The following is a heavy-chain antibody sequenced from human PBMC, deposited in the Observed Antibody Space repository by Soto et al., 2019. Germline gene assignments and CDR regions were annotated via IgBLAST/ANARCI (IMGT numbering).Heavy chain of an antibody. D-gene: IGHD3-22*01. CDR2: IYYSGST. CDR3: ARDPRGGWGYYDSSGFDY. Sequence: QVQLQESGPGLVKPSQTLSLTCTVSGGSISSGDYYWSWIRQPPGKGLEWIGYIYYSGSTYYNPSLKSRVTISVDTSKNQFSLKLSSVTAADTAVYYCARDPRGGWGYYDSSGFDYWGQGTLVTVSS. CDR1: GGSISSGDYY. V-gene: IGHV4-30-4*01. J-gene: IGHJ4*02.